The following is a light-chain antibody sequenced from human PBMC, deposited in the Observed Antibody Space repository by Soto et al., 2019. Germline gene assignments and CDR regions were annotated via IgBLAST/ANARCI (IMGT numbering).Light chain of an antibody. Sequence: EIVLTQSPGTLSLSPGERATLSCRASQSVNSDYLGWFQQKPGQAPRLLIYGASTRATGIPDRFSGSGSGTEFTLAISSLQSEDFAVYYCQQYGSSPPWTFGQGTKVDIK. CDR2: GAS. J-gene: IGKJ1*01. CDR3: QQYGSSPPWT. CDR1: QSVNSDY. V-gene: IGKV3-20*01.